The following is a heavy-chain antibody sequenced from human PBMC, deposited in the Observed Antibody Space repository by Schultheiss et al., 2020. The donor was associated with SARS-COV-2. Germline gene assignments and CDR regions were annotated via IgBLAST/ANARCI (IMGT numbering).Heavy chain of an antibody. Sequence: ETLSLTCAASGFTVSSNYMSWVRQAPGKGLEWVSVIYSGGSTYYADSVKGRFTISRDNSKNTLYLQMNSLRAEDTAVYYCAQGPRGFDYWGQGTLVTVSS. CDR2: IYSGGST. CDR3: AQGPRGFDY. CDR1: GFTVSSNY. V-gene: IGHV3-66*01. J-gene: IGHJ4*02.